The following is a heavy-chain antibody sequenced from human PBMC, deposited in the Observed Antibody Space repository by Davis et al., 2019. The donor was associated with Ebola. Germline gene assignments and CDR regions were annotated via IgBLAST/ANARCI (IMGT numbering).Heavy chain of an antibody. CDR2: FMWDGSKI. V-gene: IGHV3-9*01. CDR1: GFTFHEHA. J-gene: IGHJ4*02. Sequence: PGESLRLSCSASGFTFHEHAMHWVRQVPGQGLEWVSGFMWDGSKIGYADSVKGRFTISRDSAKNCLYLQMDSLRTEDTALYYCGKDITPGGLDSWGQGTLVTVSS. D-gene: IGHD2-15*01. CDR3: GKDITPGGLDS.